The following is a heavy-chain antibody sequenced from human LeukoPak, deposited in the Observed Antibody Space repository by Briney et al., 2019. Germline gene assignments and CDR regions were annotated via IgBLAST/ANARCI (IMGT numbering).Heavy chain of an antibody. V-gene: IGHV4-34*01. J-gene: IGHJ5*02. D-gene: IGHD6-13*01. CDR2: INHSGSN. CDR3: AREKGILVASAGTVWFDP. CDR1: SGSFTGYY. Sequence: SETLSLTCAVYSGSFTGYYWSWIRHPPGKGREWIGEINHSGSNNYNPSLKSRVTISVDTSKRQFSLKLSSVTAADTALYYCAREKGILVASAGTVWFDPWGQRTLRTVSS.